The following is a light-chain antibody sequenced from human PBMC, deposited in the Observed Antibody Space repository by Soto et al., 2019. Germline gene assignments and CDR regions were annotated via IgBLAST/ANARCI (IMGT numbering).Light chain of an antibody. V-gene: IGKV4-1*01. CDR1: HSLLDTSYKKTY. CDR2: WAS. CDR3: HQYYSMPDT. J-gene: IGKJ2*01. Sequence: VMTQSPDSLAVSLGATATINCKSSHSLLDTSYKKTYLAWYQQRPGQPPKLLIYWASTRQSGVPDRFSGSGSATDRTLTSSSLQAEDEAIEYCHQYYSMPDTCGQGTRREI.